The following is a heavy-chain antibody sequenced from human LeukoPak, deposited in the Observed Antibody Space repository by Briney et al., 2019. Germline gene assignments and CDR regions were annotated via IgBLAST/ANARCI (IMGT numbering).Heavy chain of an antibody. D-gene: IGHD3-10*02. Sequence: PGGSLKLSCAASGFTLWMTWVRQAPGKGLEWVALISYDGSNKYYADSVKGRFTITTDNSKNTLYLQMNSLRAEDTAVYYCAKFFTGEYVRAFDIWGQGTMVTVSS. CDR1: GFTLW. J-gene: IGHJ3*02. CDR2: ISYDGSNK. CDR3: AKFFTGEYVRAFDI. V-gene: IGHV3-30*18.